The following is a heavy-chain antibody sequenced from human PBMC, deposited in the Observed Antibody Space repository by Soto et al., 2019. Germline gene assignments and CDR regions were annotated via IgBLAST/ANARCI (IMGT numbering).Heavy chain of an antibody. CDR2: INPNSGGT. CDR1: GYTFTGYY. V-gene: IGHV1-2*04. Sequence: ASVKVSCKASGYTFTGYYMHWVRQAPGQGLEWMGWINPNSGGTNYAQKFQGWVTMTRDTSISTAYMELSRLRSDDTAVYYCAREAIAVAGNYYYYGMDVWGQGTTVTVSS. D-gene: IGHD6-19*01. J-gene: IGHJ6*02. CDR3: AREAIAVAGNYYYYGMDV.